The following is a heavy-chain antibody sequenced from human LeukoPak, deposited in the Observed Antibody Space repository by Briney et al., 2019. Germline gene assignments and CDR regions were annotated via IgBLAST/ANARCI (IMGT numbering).Heavy chain of an antibody. CDR1: GFTFRSHA. CDR3: ARGRKYSYGTYYYGLDV. V-gene: IGHV3-23*01. J-gene: IGHJ6*02. D-gene: IGHD5-18*01. CDR2: IYENGGTT. Sequence: GGSLRLSCVGSGFTFRSHAMSWVRQVPEKGLEFVSGIYENGGTTYYADSVKGRFTISRDNSKNTLYLQMNSLRAEDTAVYYCARGRKYSYGTYYYGLDVWGQGTTVTVCS.